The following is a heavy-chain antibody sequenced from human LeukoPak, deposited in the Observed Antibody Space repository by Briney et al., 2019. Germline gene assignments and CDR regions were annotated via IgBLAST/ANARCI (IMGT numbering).Heavy chain of an antibody. Sequence: GGSLRLSCAASGFTFSSYWMSWVRQAPGKGLEWVANIKQDGSEKYYVDSVKGRFTISRDNAKNSLYLQMNSLRAEDTAVYYCAREGYYYDSSGNPYYYYGMDVWGQGTTVTVSS. D-gene: IGHD3-22*01. CDR1: GFTFSSYW. CDR3: AREGYYYDSSGNPYYYYGMDV. J-gene: IGHJ6*02. V-gene: IGHV3-7*01. CDR2: IKQDGSEK.